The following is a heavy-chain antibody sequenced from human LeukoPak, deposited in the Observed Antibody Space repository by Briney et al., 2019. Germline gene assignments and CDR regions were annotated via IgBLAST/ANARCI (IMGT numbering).Heavy chain of an antibody. V-gene: IGHV4-59*01. J-gene: IGHJ6*02. D-gene: IGHD3-3*01. Sequence: SETLSLTCTVSGGSNSSYYWSWIRQPPGKGLEWIGYICYSGSTNYNPSLKSRVTISVDTSKNQFSLKLSSVTAADTAVYYCARARYDFWSGYYVDGMDVWGQGTTVPVSS. CDR3: ARARYDFWSGYYVDGMDV. CDR2: ICYSGST. CDR1: GGSNSSYY.